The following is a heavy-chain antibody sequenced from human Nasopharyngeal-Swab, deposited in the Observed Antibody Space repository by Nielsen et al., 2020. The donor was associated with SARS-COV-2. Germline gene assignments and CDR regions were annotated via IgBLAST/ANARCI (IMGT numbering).Heavy chain of an antibody. Sequence: GGSLRLSCAASGFTFSSYAMHWVRQAPGKGLEWVAVISYDGSNKYYADSVKGRFTISRDNSKNTLYLQMNSLRAEDTAVYYCARAGGSYFDLWGRGTLVTVSS. CDR1: GFTFSSYA. V-gene: IGHV3-30-3*01. CDR3: ARAGGSYFDL. J-gene: IGHJ2*01. D-gene: IGHD2-15*01. CDR2: ISYDGSNK.